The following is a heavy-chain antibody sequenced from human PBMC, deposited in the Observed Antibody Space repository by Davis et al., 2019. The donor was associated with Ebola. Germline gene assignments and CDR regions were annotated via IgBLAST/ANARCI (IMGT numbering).Heavy chain of an antibody. D-gene: IGHD2-15*01. CDR1: GGTFSSYA. Sequence: AASVKVSCKASGGTFSSYAISWVRQAPGQGLEWMGGLISINSTANYAQKFQGRVTITADKSTSTAYMELSSLRSEDTAVYYCARDRCSGGSCYLGGTHPDYWGQGTLVTVSS. V-gene: IGHV1-69*06. J-gene: IGHJ4*02. CDR3: ARDRCSGGSCYLGGTHPDY. CDR2: LISINSTA.